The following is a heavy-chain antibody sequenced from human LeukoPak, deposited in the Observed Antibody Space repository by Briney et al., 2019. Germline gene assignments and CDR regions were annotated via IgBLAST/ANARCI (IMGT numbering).Heavy chain of an antibody. D-gene: IGHD3-3*01. V-gene: IGHV4-59*12. CDR2: IYYSGST. CDR3: ARGKRGYDFWSGYYISDYFDY. CDR1: GGSISSYY. Sequence: SETLSLTCNVSGGSISSYYWSWIRQPPGKGLEWIGYIYYSGSTNYNPSLKSRVTILLDTAKNQFSLKLSSVTAADTAVYYCARGKRGYDFWSGYYISDYFDYWGQGTLVTVSS. J-gene: IGHJ4*02.